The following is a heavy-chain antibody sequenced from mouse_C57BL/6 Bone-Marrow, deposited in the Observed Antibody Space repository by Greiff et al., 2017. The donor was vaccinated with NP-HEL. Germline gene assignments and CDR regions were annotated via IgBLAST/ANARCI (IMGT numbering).Heavy chain of an antibody. D-gene: IGHD1-1*01. CDR2: IDPANGNT. Sequence: VQLQQSVAELVRPGASVKLSCTASGFNIQNSYMHWVKQRPEQGLEWIGRIDPANGNTKYAPKFQGKATITADTSSNTAYLQLSSLTSEDTAIYYCARWGGSSYVSYWGQGTTLTVSS. J-gene: IGHJ2*01. CDR3: ARWGGSSYVSY. V-gene: IGHV14-3*01. CDR1: GFNIQNSY.